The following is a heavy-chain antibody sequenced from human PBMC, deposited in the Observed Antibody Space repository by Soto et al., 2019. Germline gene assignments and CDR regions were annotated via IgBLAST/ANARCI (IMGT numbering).Heavy chain of an antibody. V-gene: IGHV1-8*01. CDR1: GYTFTSYY. J-gene: IGHJ3*02. D-gene: IGHD2-21*01. Sequence: ASVKVSCKASGYTFTSYYINWVRQATGQGLEWMGWMNPNSGNTGYAQKFQGRVTMTRNTSISTAYMELSSLRSEDTAVYYCARVSPGIPKRTAFXIWGQGTMVXVSS. CDR2: MNPNSGNT. CDR3: ARVSPGIPKRTAFXI.